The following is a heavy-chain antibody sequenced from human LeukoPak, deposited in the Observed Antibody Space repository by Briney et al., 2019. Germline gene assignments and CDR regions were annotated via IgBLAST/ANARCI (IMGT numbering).Heavy chain of an antibody. V-gene: IGHV4-34*01. Sequence: SETLSLTCAVYGGSFSDYYWTWIRQSPGKGLEWIGEINHSGSTKYSPSLKSRVTISVDTSKNQFSLNLNSVTAADTAVYYCARARAAEAIDYWGQGTLVTVSS. CDR2: INHSGST. CDR1: GGSFSDYY. CDR3: ARARAAEAIDY. J-gene: IGHJ4*02. D-gene: IGHD6-25*01.